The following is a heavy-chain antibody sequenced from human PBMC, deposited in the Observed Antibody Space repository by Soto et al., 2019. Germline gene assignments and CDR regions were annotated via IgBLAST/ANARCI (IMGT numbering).Heavy chain of an antibody. CDR2: IKGDGTGT. V-gene: IGHV3-74*01. J-gene: IGHJ4*02. CDR1: GFTFSSYW. Sequence: EVQLVESGGGLVQPGGSLRLSCAASGFTFSSYWMHWVRQAPGKGLVWVSHIKGDGTGTTYADSVKGRFTISRDNAKNTLYLQMNSLRVEDTAVYYCVRVLILGVVTFDYWGQGTLVTVSS. CDR3: VRVLILGVVTFDY. D-gene: IGHD3-3*01.